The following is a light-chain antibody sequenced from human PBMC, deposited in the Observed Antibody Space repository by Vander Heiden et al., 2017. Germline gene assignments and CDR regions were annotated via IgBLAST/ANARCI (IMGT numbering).Light chain of an antibody. CDR2: DDW. V-gene: IGLV3-21*02. CDR3: QVWDSSSDHLCVV. J-gene: IGLJ2*01. CDR1: NIGSKS. Sequence: SYVLTQPPSVSVAPGQTDRITCGGNNIGSKSLDGYQQKPAQAPVLVVHDDWDRPSGIPERFSGSNSGNTATLTISRVEAGDEADYSCQVWDSSSDHLCVVFGGGTKLTAL.